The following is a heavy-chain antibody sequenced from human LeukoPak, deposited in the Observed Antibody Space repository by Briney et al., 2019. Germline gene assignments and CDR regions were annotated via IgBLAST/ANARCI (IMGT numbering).Heavy chain of an antibody. CDR3: ARLIVPDRVEGSPRAYYFDY. D-gene: IGHD2-8*01. J-gene: IGHJ4*02. V-gene: IGHV4-34*01. Sequence: SETLSLTCAVYGGSFSGYYWSWIRQPPGKGLEWIGEINHSGSTNYNPSLKSRVTISVDTSKNQFSLKLSSVTAADTAVYYCARLIVPDRVEGSPRAYYFDYWGQGTLVTVSS. CDR2: INHSGST. CDR1: GGSFSGYY.